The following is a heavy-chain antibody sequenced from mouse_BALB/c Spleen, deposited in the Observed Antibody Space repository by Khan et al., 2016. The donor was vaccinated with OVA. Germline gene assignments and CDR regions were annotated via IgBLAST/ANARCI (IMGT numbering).Heavy chain of an antibody. J-gene: IGHJ2*01. D-gene: IGHD1-2*01. CDR1: GYSITSGYG. CDR2: ISYSGST. CDR3: ARTARIKY. Sequence: EVKVEESGPGLVKPSQSLSLTCTVTGYSITSGYGWNWIRQFPGNKLEWMGYISYSGSTNYTPSLKSRISITRDTSKNKFFLQLNSLTTEDTATYYCARTARIKYWGQGTTLTVSS. V-gene: IGHV3-2*02.